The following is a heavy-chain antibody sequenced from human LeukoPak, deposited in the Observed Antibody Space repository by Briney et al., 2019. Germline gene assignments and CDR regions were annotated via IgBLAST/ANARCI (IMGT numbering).Heavy chain of an antibody. CDR2: IYTSGIT. CDR1: GGSISSGSYY. J-gene: IGHJ4*02. Sequence: SETLSLTCIVSGGSISSGSYYWSWIRQPAGKGLEWIGRIYTSGITNYNPSLKSRVTISVDTSKNQFSLKLSSVTAADTAVYYCARDPGARSGYAYYFDYRGQGTLVTVSS. CDR3: ARDPGARSGYAYYFDY. V-gene: IGHV4-61*02. D-gene: IGHD3-3*01.